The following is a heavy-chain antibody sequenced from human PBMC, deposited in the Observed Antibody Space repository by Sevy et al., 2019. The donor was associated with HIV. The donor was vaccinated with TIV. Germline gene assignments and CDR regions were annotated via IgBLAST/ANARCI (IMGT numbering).Heavy chain of an antibody. Sequence: SETLSLTCSVSGGSGGSISDYYWSWIRQPPGKGLEGIGYINYSRSTKFNPSLKSPVTISVDTSKNQFSLKLTSVTAADTAVYYCARGGTSLFAPWGQGTLVTVSS. CDR3: ARGGTSLFAP. CDR1: GGSGGSISDYY. CDR2: INYSRST. V-gene: IGHV4-59*01. J-gene: IGHJ5*02. D-gene: IGHD2-15*01.